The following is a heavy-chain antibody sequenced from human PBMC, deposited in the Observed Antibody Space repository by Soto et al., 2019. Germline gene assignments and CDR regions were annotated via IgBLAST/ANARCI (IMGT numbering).Heavy chain of an antibody. CDR1: GGSISSYY. CDR3: ARLKGDYVISAFDI. V-gene: IGHV4-59*08. CDR2: IYYSGST. D-gene: IGHD4-17*01. J-gene: IGHJ3*02. Sequence: PSETLSLTCTVSGGSISSYYWSWIRQPPGKGLEWIGYIYYSGSTNYNPSLKSRVTISVDTSKNQFSLKLSSVTAADTAVYYCARLKGDYVISAFDIWGQGKMVTVSS.